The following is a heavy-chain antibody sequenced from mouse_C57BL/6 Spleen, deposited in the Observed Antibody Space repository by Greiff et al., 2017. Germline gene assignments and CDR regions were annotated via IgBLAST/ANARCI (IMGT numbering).Heavy chain of an antibody. J-gene: IGHJ1*03. CDR2: IDPSDSYT. CDR3: ARVPYGSSWYFDV. Sequence: VQLQQPGAELVRPGTSVKLSCKASGYTFTSYWMHWVKQRPGQGLEWIGVIDPSDSYTNYNQKFKGKATLTVDTSSSTAYMQLSSLTSEDSAVYYGARVPYGSSWYFDVWGTGTTVTVSS. V-gene: IGHV1-59*01. D-gene: IGHD1-1*01. CDR1: GYTFTSYW.